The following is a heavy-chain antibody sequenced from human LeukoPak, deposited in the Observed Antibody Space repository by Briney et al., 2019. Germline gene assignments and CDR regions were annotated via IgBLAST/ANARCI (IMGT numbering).Heavy chain of an antibody. V-gene: IGHV1-2*02. CDR1: GYTFTGYY. CDR3: ARVTIFGVVIGFDP. J-gene: IGHJ5*02. D-gene: IGHD3-3*01. CDR2: INPNSGGT. Sequence: GASVKVSCKASGYTFTGYYMHWVRQAPGQGLEWMGWINPNSGGTNYAQKFQGRVTMTRDTSISTAYMELSRLRSDDTAVYYCARVTIFGVVIGFDPWGQGTLVTVSS.